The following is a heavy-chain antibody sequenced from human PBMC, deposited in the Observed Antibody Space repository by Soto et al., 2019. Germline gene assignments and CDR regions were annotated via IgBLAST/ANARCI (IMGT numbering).Heavy chain of an antibody. D-gene: IGHD2-15*01. CDR1: GYTFTSYG. V-gene: IGHV1-18*01. Sequence: QVQLVQSGAEVKKPGASVKVSFKASGYTFTSYGISWVRQAPGQGLEWMGWISTYNDKRAYAQKLQGRVTMTTDTSTSTAYMELRSLRSDDTALYYCARDFHCSGGRCYDCFDPWGQGTLVTVSS. J-gene: IGHJ5*02. CDR2: ISTYNDKR. CDR3: ARDFHCSGGRCYDCFDP.